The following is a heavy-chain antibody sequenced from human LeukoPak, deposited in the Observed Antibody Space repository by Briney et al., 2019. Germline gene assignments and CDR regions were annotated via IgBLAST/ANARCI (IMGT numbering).Heavy chain of an antibody. CDR2: INPSGGST. Sequence: ASVKVSCKASGYTFTSYYMHWVRQAPGQGLEWMGIINPSGGSTSYAQKFQGRVTMTRDTSMSTVYMELRSLTSDDTAVYYCARVAYGANFFDYWGQGAPVTVSS. D-gene: IGHD4-23*01. J-gene: IGHJ4*02. CDR1: GYTFTSYY. CDR3: ARVAYGANFFDY. V-gene: IGHV1-46*01.